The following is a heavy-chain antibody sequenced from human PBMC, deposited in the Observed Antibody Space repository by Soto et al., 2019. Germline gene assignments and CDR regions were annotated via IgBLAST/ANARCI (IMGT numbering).Heavy chain of an antibody. J-gene: IGHJ6*02. D-gene: IGHD6-25*01. V-gene: IGHV1-69*12. CDR1: GGTFSSYA. CDR3: ARDQQRLEDSYYGRDV. Sequence: QVQLVQSGAEVKKPGSSVKVSCKASGGTFSSYAISWVRQAPGQGLEWMGGIIPIFGTANYAQKFQGRVTMTADESTSTAYMELSSLRSEDTAVYYCARDQQRLEDSYYGRDVWGQGTTVTVSS. CDR2: IIPIFGTA.